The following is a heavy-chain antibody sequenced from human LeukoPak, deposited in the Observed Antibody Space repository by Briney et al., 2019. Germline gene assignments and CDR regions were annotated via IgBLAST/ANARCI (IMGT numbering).Heavy chain of an antibody. CDR2: INHSGST. V-gene: IGHV4-34*01. J-gene: IGHJ6*02. Sequence: SETLSLTCAVYGGSFSGYYWSWIRQPPGKGLEWIGEINHSGSTNYNPPLKSRVTISVDTSKNQFSLKLSSVTAADTAVYYCASSRHYYYGMDVWGQGTTVTVSS. CDR3: ASSRHYYYGMDV. CDR1: GGSFSGYY.